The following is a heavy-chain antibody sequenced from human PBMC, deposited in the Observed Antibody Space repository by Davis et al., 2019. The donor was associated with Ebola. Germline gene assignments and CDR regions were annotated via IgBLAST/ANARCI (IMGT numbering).Heavy chain of an antibody. V-gene: IGHV7-4-1*02. CDR1: GYTFTSYA. Sequence: AASVKVSCKASGYTFTSYAMNWVRQAPGQGLDWMGCINTKTGNPTYAQGFTGRFVFSLDTSVSTAYLQISSLKAEDTAVYYCARLSYDSSGYYPDYWGQGTLVTVSS. D-gene: IGHD3-22*01. J-gene: IGHJ4*02. CDR2: INTKTGNP. CDR3: ARLSYDSSGYYPDY.